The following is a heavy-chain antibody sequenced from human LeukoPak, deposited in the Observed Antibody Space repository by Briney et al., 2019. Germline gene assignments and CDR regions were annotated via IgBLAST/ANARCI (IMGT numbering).Heavy chain of an antibody. CDR2: ISGSGDNT. CDR1: GFTFSNYA. J-gene: IGHJ4*02. CDR3: AKGSYYDSSGSFYFDY. Sequence: GGSLRLSCAASGFTFSNYAMSWVRQAPGKGLEWVSGISGSGDNTYYADSVKGRFTISRDNSKNTLYVQVNSLGTEDTAAYYCAKGSYYDSSGSFYFDYWGQGTLVTVS. D-gene: IGHD3-22*01. V-gene: IGHV3-23*01.